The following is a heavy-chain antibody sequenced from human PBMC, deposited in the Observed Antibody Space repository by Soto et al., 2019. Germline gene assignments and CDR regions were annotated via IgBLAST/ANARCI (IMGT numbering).Heavy chain of an antibody. CDR2: ISWNSGSI. D-gene: IGHD3-10*01. J-gene: IGHJ4*02. CDR3: AKDKGSGSYGNHFDY. V-gene: IGHV3-9*01. CDR1: GFTFDDYA. Sequence: GGSLRLSCAASGFTFDDYAMHWVRQAPGKGLEWVSGISWNSGSIGYADSVKGRFTISRDNAKNSLYLQMNSLRAEDTALYYCAKDKGSGSYGNHFDYWGQGTLVTVSS.